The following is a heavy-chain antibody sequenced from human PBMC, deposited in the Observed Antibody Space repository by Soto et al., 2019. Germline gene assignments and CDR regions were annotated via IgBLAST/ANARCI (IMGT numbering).Heavy chain of an antibody. V-gene: IGHV4-31*03. D-gene: IGHD2-2*01. Sequence: SETLSLTCSVAGGSISSGNYYWSWIRQHPGKGLEWIGHIYYSGSTYYKSSLKSRVTISVDTSKNQFSLKLTSVTAADTAVYYCARSGVIPAAKWFDPWAREPWSPSPQ. CDR2: IYYSGST. CDR1: GGSISSGNYY. J-gene: IGHJ5*02. CDR3: ARSGVIPAAKWFDP.